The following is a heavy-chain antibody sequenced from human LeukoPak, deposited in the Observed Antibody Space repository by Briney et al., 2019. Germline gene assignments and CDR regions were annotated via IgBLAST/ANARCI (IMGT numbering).Heavy chain of an antibody. CDR3: ARLGGSDFDY. V-gene: IGHV4-34*01. CDR1: GGSFSKYY. D-gene: IGHD1-26*01. Sequence: SETLSLTCAVYGGSFSKYYWSWIRQPPGKGLEWIGEINHSGSTNYNPSLKSRVTISVDTSKNQFSLKLSSVTAADTCVYYCARLGGSDFDYWGQGNLVTVSS. J-gene: IGHJ4*02. CDR2: INHSGST.